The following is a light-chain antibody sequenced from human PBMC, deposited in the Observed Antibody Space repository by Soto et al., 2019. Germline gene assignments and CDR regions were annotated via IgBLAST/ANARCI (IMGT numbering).Light chain of an antibody. V-gene: IGKV2-28*01. CDR2: LGS. J-gene: IGKJ1*01. Sequence: DIVMTQSPLSLPVTPGEPASISCRSSQSLLHSNGYNYLDWYLQKPGQSPQLLIYLGSNRGAGVTDRGSGSGTGTDFTLKISRVEAEDVGVYYCMQPLQSWTFGQGTKVDIK. CDR1: QSLLHSNGYNY. CDR3: MQPLQSWT.